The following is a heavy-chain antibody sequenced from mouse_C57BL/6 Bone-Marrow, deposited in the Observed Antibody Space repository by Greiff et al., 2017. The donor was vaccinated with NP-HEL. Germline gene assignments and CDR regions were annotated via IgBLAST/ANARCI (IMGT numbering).Heavy chain of an antibody. CDR2: IDPSDSYT. D-gene: IGHD3-2*02. CDR1: GYTFTSYW. V-gene: IGHV1-59*01. J-gene: IGHJ4*01. Sequence: QVQLQQPGAELVRPGTSVKLSCKASGYTFTSYWMHWVKQRPGQGLEWIGVIDPSDSYTNYNQKFKGKATLTVDTSSSTAYMQLSSLTSEDSAVYYCARSGYAMDYGGQGTSVTVSA. CDR3: ARSGYAMDY.